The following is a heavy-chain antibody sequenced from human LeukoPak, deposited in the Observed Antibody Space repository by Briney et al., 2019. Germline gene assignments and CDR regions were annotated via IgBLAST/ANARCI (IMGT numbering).Heavy chain of an antibody. CDR1: GYTFTGYY. J-gene: IGHJ6*03. V-gene: IGHV1-2*02. D-gene: IGHD3-16*01. CDR2: INPNSGGT. Sequence: ASVKVSCKASGYTFTGYYMHWVRQAPGQGLEWMGWINPNSGGTNYAQKFQGRVTMTRDTSISTAYMELSRLRSDDTAVYYCAREEGGNYYYIDVWGKGTTVTVSS. CDR3: AREEGGNYYYIDV.